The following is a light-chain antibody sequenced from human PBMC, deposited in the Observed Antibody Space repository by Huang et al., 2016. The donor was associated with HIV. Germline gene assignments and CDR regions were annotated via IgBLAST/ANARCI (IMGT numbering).Light chain of an antibody. CDR1: QSISSY. Sequence: DIQMTPSPSSLSASVGDRVTITSRASQSISSYLNWYQQKPGKAPKLLIYASSSMQSGVPSRFSGSGSGTDFTLTISSLQPEDFATYYCQQSYSSLTFGGGTKVEIK. V-gene: IGKV1-39*01. CDR2: ASS. CDR3: QQSYSSLT. J-gene: IGKJ4*01.